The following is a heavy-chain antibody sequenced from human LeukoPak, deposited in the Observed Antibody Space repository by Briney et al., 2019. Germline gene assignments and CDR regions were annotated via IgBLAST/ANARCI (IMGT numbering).Heavy chain of an antibody. CDR3: ASGHQRSGYTYFDY. D-gene: IGHD5-12*01. V-gene: IGHV4-59*01. J-gene: IGHJ4*02. CDR2: IYYTGST. CDR1: GGSISSYY. Sequence: SETLSLTCTVSGGSISSYYWIWIRQPPGKGLEWIGYIYYTGSTDYNASLKSRVTISIDTSENQFSLKLTSVNAADTAVYYCASGHQRSGYTYFDYWGQGTLVTVSS.